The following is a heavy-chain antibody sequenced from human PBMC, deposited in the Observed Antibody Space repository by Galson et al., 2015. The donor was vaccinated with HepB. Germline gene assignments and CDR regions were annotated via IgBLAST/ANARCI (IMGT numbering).Heavy chain of an antibody. CDR2: IYWDDDK. CDR3: ARGLGEQQLVLPEPDWYFDL. J-gene: IGHJ2*01. V-gene: IGHV2-5*02. Sequence: PALVKPTQTLTLTCTFSGFSLSTGGVGVGWIRQPPGKALEWLALIYWDDDKRYSPSLKSRLTITKDTSKNQVVLTMTNMDPVDTATYYCARGLGEQQLVLPEPDWYFDLWGRGTLVTVSS. D-gene: IGHD6-13*01. CDR1: GFSLSTGGVG.